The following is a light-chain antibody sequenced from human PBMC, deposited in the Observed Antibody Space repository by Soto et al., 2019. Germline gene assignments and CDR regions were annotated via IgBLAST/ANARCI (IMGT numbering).Light chain of an antibody. J-gene: IGKJ2*01. Sequence: DIQMTQSPSSLSASVGDRVTFTCRASQSVYSSVNWYQQQPGKAPKILIYAAYHLYSGVPSRFSGAESATDFTLTIYSLQPEDFATYFCQQTHSSPHTFGQGTKLEIK. CDR2: AAY. V-gene: IGKV1-39*01. CDR3: QQTHSSPHT. CDR1: QSVYSS.